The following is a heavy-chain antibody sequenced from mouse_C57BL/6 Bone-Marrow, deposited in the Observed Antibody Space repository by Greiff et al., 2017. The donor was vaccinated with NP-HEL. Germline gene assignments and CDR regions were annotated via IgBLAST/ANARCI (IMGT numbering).Heavy chain of an antibody. J-gene: IGHJ2*01. Sequence: QVQLKQPGAELVKPGASVKLSCKASGYTFTSYWMHWVTQRPGRGLEWIGMIDPNSGGTKYNEKFKSKATLTVDKPSSTAYMQLSSQTSEDSAVYYCARRYYFDDWGQGTTLTVSS. CDR2: IDPNSGGT. CDR1: GYTFTSYW. V-gene: IGHV1-72*01. CDR3: ARRYYFDD.